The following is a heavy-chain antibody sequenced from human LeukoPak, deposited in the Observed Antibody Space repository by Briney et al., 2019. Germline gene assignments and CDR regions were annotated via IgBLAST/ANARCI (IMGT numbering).Heavy chain of an antibody. CDR3: AKQLGYCSDGSCYFPY. V-gene: IGHV3-23*01. D-gene: IGHD2-15*01. Sequence: PGGSLRLSCAASEFTFNNYAMTWVRQAPGKGLEWVSLISAGGDNTYYADSVKGRFTISRDDSKNTLYLQMNSLRAEDTAVYYCAKQLGYCSDGSCYFPYWGQGTLVTVSS. J-gene: IGHJ4*02. CDR2: ISAGGDNT. CDR1: EFTFNNYA.